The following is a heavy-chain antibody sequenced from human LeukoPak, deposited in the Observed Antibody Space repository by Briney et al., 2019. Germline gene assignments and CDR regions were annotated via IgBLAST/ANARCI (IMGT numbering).Heavy chain of an antibody. CDR1: GYTFTSCG. CDR2: ISAYNGNT. V-gene: IGHV1-18*01. J-gene: IGHJ6*02. D-gene: IGHD3-10*01. Sequence: ASVKVSCKASGYTFTSCGISWVRQAPGQGLEWMGWISAYNGNTNYAQKLQGRVTMTTDTSTSTAYMELRSLRSDDTAVYYCARDNGSGSYYEYYYYYYGMDVWGQGTTVTVSS. CDR3: ARDNGSGSYYEYYYYYYGMDV.